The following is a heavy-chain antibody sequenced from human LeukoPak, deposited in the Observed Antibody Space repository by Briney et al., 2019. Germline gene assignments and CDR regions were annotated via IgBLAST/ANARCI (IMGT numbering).Heavy chain of an antibody. J-gene: IGHJ4*02. Sequence: PGGSLRLSCAASGFTFSSYWMHWVRQAPGKGLVWVSRINSDGSSTSYADSVKGRFTISRDNAKNTLHLQMNSLRAEDTAVYYCARFPGYSYGQRYFDYWGQGTLVTVSS. CDR2: INSDGSST. CDR1: GFTFSSYW. V-gene: IGHV3-74*01. CDR3: ARFPGYSYGQRYFDY. D-gene: IGHD5-18*01.